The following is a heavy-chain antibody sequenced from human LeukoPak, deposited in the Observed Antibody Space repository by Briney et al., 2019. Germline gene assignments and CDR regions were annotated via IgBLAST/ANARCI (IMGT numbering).Heavy chain of an antibody. Sequence: SETLSLTCTVSGGSISSSSYYWGWIRQPPGKGLEWIGSIYYSGSTYYNPSLKSRVTISVDTSKNQFSLKLSSVTAVDTAVYYCARKSLAASMGQVDYWGRGTLVTVSS. CDR1: GGSISSSSYY. D-gene: IGHD3-16*01. V-gene: IGHV4-39*07. J-gene: IGHJ4*02. CDR2: IYYSGST. CDR3: ARKSLAASMGQVDY.